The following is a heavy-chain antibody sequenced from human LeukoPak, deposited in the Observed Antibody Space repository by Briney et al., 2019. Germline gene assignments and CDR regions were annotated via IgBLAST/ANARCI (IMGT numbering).Heavy chain of an antibody. D-gene: IGHD2-15*01. CDR1: GFTFSSYE. V-gene: IGHV3-48*03. CDR3: ARDFSVLVAARYLDY. CDR2: ISSSGSTI. Sequence: GGSLRLSCAASGFTFSSYEMNWVRQAPGKGLEWVSYISSSGSTIYYADSVKGRFTISRDNAKNSLYLQMNSLRAEDTALYYCARDFSVLVAARYLDYWGQGTLVTVSS. J-gene: IGHJ4*02.